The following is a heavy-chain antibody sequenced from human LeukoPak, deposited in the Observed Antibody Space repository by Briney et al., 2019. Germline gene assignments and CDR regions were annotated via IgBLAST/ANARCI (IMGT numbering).Heavy chain of an antibody. Sequence: SETLSLTCTVSGASISSGSSYWSWIRQPPGKGLEWIGFIYYSGSTNYNSSLKSRVTISGDSSKNQFSLRLSSVTAADTAVYYCARRAAAGFFDYWSQGTLVTVSS. CDR1: GASISSGSSY. CDR3: ARRAAAGFFDY. V-gene: IGHV4-61*01. J-gene: IGHJ4*02. CDR2: IYYSGST. D-gene: IGHD6-13*01.